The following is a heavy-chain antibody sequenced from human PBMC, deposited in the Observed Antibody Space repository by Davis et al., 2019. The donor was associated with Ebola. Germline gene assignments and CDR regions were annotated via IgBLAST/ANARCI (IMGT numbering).Heavy chain of an antibody. Sequence: PGGSLRLSCTASGFAFSSYELNWVRQAPGKGLEWLSYIDSSGSNMYYAEPVRGRFTISRDNAKNSLYMQMNSLRVEDTAVYYCARETPHCGGDCYDYWGQGTLVTVSS. CDR3: ARETPHCGGDCYDY. J-gene: IGHJ4*02. D-gene: IGHD2-21*02. V-gene: IGHV3-48*03. CDR2: IDSSGSNM. CDR1: GFAFSSYE.